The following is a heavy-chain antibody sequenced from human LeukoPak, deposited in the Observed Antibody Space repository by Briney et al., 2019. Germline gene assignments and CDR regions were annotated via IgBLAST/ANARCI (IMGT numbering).Heavy chain of an antibody. D-gene: IGHD3-22*01. V-gene: IGHV3-21*01. Sequence: PGGSLRLSCAASGFTFSSYSMNWVRQAPGKGLEWVSSISSSSSYIYYADSVKGRFTISRDNAKNSLYLQMNSLRAEDTAVYYYARDLLYFDSSGPGYFDLWGRGTLVTVSS. CDR2: ISSSSSYI. J-gene: IGHJ2*01. CDR3: ARDLLYFDSSGPGYFDL. CDR1: GFTFSSYS.